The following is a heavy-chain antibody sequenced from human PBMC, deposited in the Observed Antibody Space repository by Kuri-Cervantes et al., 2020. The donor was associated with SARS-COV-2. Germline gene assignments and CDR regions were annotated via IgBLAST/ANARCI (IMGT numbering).Heavy chain of an antibody. D-gene: IGHD3-3*01. J-gene: IGHJ4*02. Sequence: GGSLRLSCTASGFIFSDYYMTWIRQAPGKGLEWVSNIGPSGTTKYYADSVKGRFTISRDNAKNSLYLQMNSLRAEDTAVYYCAREGSDYDFWSGYYFEFDYWGQGTLVTVSS. V-gene: IGHV3-11*04. CDR1: GFIFSDYY. CDR3: AREGSDYDFWSGYYFEFDY. CDR2: IGPSGTTK.